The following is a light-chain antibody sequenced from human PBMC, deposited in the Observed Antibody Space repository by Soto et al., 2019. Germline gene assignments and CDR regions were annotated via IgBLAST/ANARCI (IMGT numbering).Light chain of an antibody. CDR3: QQYNSYPWT. Sequence: DIQMTQSPSSLSSCVGDIFTISCRPSQSISTYLNWYQRKPGKAPKLLIYDVSSLESGVPSRFSGSGSGTEFTLAISSLQPDDFATYYCQQYNSYPWTFGQGTKVDI. V-gene: IGKV1-5*01. CDR2: DVS. J-gene: IGKJ1*01. CDR1: QSISTY.